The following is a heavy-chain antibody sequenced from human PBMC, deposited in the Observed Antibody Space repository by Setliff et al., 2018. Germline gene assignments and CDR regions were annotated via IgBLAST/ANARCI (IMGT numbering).Heavy chain of an antibody. D-gene: IGHD3-22*01. CDR2: ISGSGGST. Sequence: GGSLRLSCTASEFTLSSYAMSWVRQAPGKGLEWVSSISGSGGSTYYADSVKGRFTISRDNSRNTLFLQMNSLRTEDTAVYYCAKDTHYYASSGYYCFDYWGQGTLVTVSS. J-gene: IGHJ4*02. CDR3: AKDTHYYASSGYYCFDY. V-gene: IGHV3-23*01. CDR1: EFTLSSYA.